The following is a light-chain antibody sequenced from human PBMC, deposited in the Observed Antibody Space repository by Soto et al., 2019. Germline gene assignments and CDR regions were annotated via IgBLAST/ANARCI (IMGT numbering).Light chain of an antibody. J-gene: IGKJ5*01. V-gene: IGKV1-39*01. CDR2: AAS. CDR3: QQSYSTLSIT. Sequence: DIQMTQSPSSLSASVGDRVTITCRASESISRHLNWYQHKPGKAPNLMIYAASSLQYGVPSRFSGSESRTDFTLTISNLQPEDFATYYCQQSYSTLSITFGQGTRLEIK. CDR1: ESISRH.